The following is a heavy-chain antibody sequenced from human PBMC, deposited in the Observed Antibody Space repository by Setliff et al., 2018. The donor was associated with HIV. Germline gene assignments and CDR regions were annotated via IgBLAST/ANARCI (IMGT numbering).Heavy chain of an antibody. V-gene: IGHV5-51*01. Sequence: PGESLKISCKASGYSFTKYWVGWVRQMPGNGLEWVGLIWPDDSDTIYSPSFQGQVTLSADKSISTAYVQWSGLKASDTAIYYCARRPYYDSWSGHQAFDVWGQGTLVTVSS. CDR3: ARRPYYDSWSGHQAFDV. CDR1: GYSFTKYW. D-gene: IGHD3-3*01. CDR2: IWPDDSDT. J-gene: IGHJ4*02.